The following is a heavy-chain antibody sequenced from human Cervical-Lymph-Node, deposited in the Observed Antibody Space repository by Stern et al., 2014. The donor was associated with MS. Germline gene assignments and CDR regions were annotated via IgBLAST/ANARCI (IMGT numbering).Heavy chain of an antibody. CDR3: ARTPGRYSGYDPDAFDI. Sequence: QITLKESGPVLVKPTETLTLTCTVSGFSLSNARMGVSWIRQPPGKALEWLAHIFSNDEKSYSTSLKSRLTISKDTSKSQVVLTMTNMDPVDTATYYCARTPGRYSGYDPDAFDIWGQGTMVTVSS. J-gene: IGHJ3*02. V-gene: IGHV2-26*01. D-gene: IGHD5-12*01. CDR1: GFSLSNARMG. CDR2: IFSNDEK.